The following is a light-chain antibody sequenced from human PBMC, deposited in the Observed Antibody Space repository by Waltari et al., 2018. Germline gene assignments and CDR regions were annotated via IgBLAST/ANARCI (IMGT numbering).Light chain of an antibody. CDR2: DVN. CDR1: SSDIGSYNY. V-gene: IGLV2-14*03. Sequence: SITISCTGTSSDIGSYNYVSWYQHHPGKAPKLMIFDVNNRPSGVSDRFSGSKSGNTASLTISGLQAEDEADYYCSSYTTTSTLLVVFGGGTKLTVL. CDR3: SSYTTTSTLLVV. J-gene: IGLJ2*01.